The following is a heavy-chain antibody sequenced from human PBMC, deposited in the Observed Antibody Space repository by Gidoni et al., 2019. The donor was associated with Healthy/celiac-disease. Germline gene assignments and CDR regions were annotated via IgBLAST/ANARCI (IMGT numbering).Heavy chain of an antibody. J-gene: IGHJ4*02. CDR2: MNHSGST. V-gene: IGHV4-34*01. CDR3: ARVDKQQSWKVDD. CDR1: GGSFSGYY. D-gene: IGHD6-13*01. Sequence: QVQLQQWGAGLMKPSETLSLTCAVYGGSFSGYYWSWIRQPPGKGLEWIGEMNHSGSTNYHPSLKSRVTISVDTSKNQFSLMMGSVTAADTAVYHCARVDKQQSWKVDDWGQGTLVTVSS.